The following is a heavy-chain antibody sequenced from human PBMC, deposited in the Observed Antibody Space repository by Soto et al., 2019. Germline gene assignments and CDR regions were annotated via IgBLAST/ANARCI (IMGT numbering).Heavy chain of an antibody. CDR1: GGSISSGGYS. Sequence: SETLSLTCAVSGGSISSGGYSWSWIRQPPGKGLEWIGYIYHSGSTYYNPSLKSRVTISVDRSKNQFSLKLSSVTAADTAVYYCARGGYYYDSSGYYDDWGQGTLVTVSS. V-gene: IGHV4-30-2*01. D-gene: IGHD3-22*01. CDR2: IYHSGST. J-gene: IGHJ4*02. CDR3: ARGGYYYDSSGYYDD.